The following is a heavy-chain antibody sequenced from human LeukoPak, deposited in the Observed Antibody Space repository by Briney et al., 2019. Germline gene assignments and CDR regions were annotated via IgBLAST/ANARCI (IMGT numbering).Heavy chain of an antibody. CDR3: AGGSPSRGYTGYDALDY. Sequence: SETLSLTCTVWGGSISSYYWSCLRQPAGGGRECIGRIYTGGSTNYNDSIKTRVTMSLDTSTNQFSMKLSSVTAADTAVYYCAGGSPSRGYTGYDALDYWGQGTLVTVSS. CDR1: GGSISSYY. CDR2: IYTGGST. J-gene: IGHJ4*02. D-gene: IGHD5-12*01. V-gene: IGHV4-4*07.